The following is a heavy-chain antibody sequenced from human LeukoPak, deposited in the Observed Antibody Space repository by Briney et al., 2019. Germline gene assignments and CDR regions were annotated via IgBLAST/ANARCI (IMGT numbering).Heavy chain of an antibody. CDR3: AKSKSLWFGEFDY. J-gene: IGHJ4*02. V-gene: IGHV3-23*01. CDR2: ISGSGGST. D-gene: IGHD3-10*01. Sequence: GGSLRLSCAAPGFTFSSYAMSWVRQAPGKGLEWVSAISGSGGSTYYADSVKGRFTISRDNSKNTLYLQMNSLRAEDTAVYYCAKSKSLWFGEFDYWGQGTLVTVSS. CDR1: GFTFSSYA.